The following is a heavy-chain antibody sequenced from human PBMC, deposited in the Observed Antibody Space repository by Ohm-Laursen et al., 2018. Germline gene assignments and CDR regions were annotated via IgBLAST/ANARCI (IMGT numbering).Heavy chain of an antibody. CDR2: ISWNSGSI. CDR1: GFTVSSNY. V-gene: IGHV3-9*01. Sequence: SLRLSCAASGFTVSSNYMTWVRQAPGKGLEWVSGISWNSGSIGYADSVKGRFTISRDNAKNSLYLQMNSLRAEDTALYYCAKGGYCSSTSCYGEFDPWGQGTLVTVSS. CDR3: AKGGYCSSTSCYGEFDP. J-gene: IGHJ5*02. D-gene: IGHD2-2*03.